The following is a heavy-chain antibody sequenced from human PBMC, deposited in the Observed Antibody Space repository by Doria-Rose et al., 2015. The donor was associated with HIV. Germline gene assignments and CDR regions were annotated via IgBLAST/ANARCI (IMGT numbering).Heavy chain of an antibody. V-gene: IGHV3-7*01. Sequence: VQLVQSGGGLVQPGGSQRLSCTASGSTFSKFWMSWVRQAPGKGLEWVANIKEDGSEKYYVDSVKGRFSISRDHAKNSMYLQMNNLRGEDTAIYYCAREIRKRGSTNHYFWDRGQGTLVTVAS. CDR3: AREIRKRGSTNHYFWD. CDR2: IKEDGSEK. CDR1: GSTFSKFW. D-gene: IGHD1-26*01. J-gene: IGHJ4*02.